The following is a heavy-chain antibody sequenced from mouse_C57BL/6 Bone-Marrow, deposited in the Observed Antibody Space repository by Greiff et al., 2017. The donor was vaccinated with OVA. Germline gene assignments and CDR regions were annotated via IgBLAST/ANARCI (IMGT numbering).Heavy chain of an antibody. CDR3: ARGTTVVHYYAMDY. CDR2: IYPRSGNT. Sequence: VQLQESGAELARPGASVKLSCKASGYTFTSYGISWVKQRTGQGLEWIGEIYPRSGNTYYNEKFKGKATLTADKSSSTAYMELRSLTSEDSAVYFCARGTTVVHYYAMDYWGQGTSVTVSS. J-gene: IGHJ4*01. CDR1: GYTFTSYG. D-gene: IGHD1-1*01. V-gene: IGHV1-81*01.